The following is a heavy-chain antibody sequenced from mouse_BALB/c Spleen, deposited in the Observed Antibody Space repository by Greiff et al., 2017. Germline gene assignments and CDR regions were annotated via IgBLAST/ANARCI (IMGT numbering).Heavy chain of an antibody. CDR3: ARQYYGLARAWFAY. Sequence: EVKLMESGGGLVQPGGSLKLSCAASGFTFSSYTMSWVRQTPEKRLEWVAYISNGGGSTYYPDTVKGRFTISRDNAKNTLYLQMSSLKSEDTAMYYCARQYYGLARAWFAYWGQGTLVTVSA. J-gene: IGHJ3*01. CDR1: GFTFSSYT. CDR2: ISNGGGST. D-gene: IGHD1-2*01. V-gene: IGHV5-12-2*01.